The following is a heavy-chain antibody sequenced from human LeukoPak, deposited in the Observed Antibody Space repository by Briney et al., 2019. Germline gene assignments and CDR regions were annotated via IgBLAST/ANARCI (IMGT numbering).Heavy chain of an antibody. J-gene: IGHJ4*02. V-gene: IGHV3-30*02. CDR2: IRFDGNNE. D-gene: IGHD6-13*01. CDR1: GFTFSSYG. Sequence: PGGSLRLSCEASGFTFSSYGMHWVRQAPGKGLEWVAFIRFDGNNEYYADSVKGRFTISRDNSKNTLYLQMNSLRAEDTAVYYCAKVGGAAAGPLDYWGQGTLVTVSS. CDR3: AKVGGAAAGPLDY.